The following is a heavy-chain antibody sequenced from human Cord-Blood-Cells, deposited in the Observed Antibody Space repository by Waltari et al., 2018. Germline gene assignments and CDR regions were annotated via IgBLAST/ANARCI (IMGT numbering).Heavy chain of an antibody. D-gene: IGHD2-2*01. CDR2: IIPILGIA. Sequence: QVQLVQSGAEVKKPGSSVKVSCKASGGTLSSYATSWVRQAPGQGLEWMGRIIPILGIANYAQKFQGRVTITADKSTSTAYMELSSLRSEDTAVYYCARELGYCSSTSCYYFDYWGQGTLVTVSS. J-gene: IGHJ4*02. CDR3: ARELGYCSSTSCYYFDY. V-gene: IGHV1-69*09. CDR1: GGTLSSYA.